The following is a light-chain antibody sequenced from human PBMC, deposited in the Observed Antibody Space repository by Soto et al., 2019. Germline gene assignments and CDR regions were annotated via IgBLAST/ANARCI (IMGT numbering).Light chain of an antibody. V-gene: IGKV3-15*01. CDR2: GAS. CDR3: QQYIRWPPT. Sequence: EIVMTQSPATLSVSPGERATLSCRASQSVSSNLAWYQQKPGQAPSLLIYGASTRATGTPARFSGSGSGTEFTPTISSLQSEDFAVYYCQQYIRWPPTFGGGTKVEIK. J-gene: IGKJ4*01. CDR1: QSVSSN.